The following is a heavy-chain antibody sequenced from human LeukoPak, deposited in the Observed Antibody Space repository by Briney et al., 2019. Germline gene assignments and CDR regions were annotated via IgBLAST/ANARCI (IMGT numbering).Heavy chain of an antibody. CDR2: IWYDGSNK. CDR1: GFTFSSYG. D-gene: IGHD6-19*01. Sequence: SGGSLRLSCAASGFTFSSYGMHWVRQAPGKGLERVAGIWYDGSNKYYADSVKGRFTISRDNSKNTLYLQMNSLRAEDTAVYYCAKEEGIAVAGPGLDYWGQGTLVTVSS. J-gene: IGHJ4*02. CDR3: AKEEGIAVAGPGLDY. V-gene: IGHV3-33*06.